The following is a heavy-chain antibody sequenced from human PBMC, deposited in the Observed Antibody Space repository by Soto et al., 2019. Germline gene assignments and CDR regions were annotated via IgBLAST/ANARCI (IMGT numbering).Heavy chain of an antibody. CDR3: ARGTVTSGRWFGP. Sequence: QVHLVQSETEVKEPGASVTVSCKTSDSTFTGYTINWVRQAPGQRLEWLGWISSLNGNTNYARKYQGRLTMNTNTSATTAYMELRSLRSDDTAVYFCARGTVTSGRWFGPWGQGTLVTVSS. D-gene: IGHD4-17*01. CDR1: DSTFTGYT. V-gene: IGHV1-18*04. J-gene: IGHJ5*02. CDR2: ISSLNGNT.